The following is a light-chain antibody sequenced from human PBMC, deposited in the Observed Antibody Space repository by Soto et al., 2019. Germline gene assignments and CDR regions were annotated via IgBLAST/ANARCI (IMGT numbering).Light chain of an antibody. V-gene: IGLV2-8*01. CDR2: EVS. J-gene: IGLJ1*01. Sequence: QSVLTQPPSASGSPGQSVTISCTGTSSDVGGYKFVSWYQQHPGKAPKLIIYEVSQRPSGVPDRFSASKSGDTASLTVSGLRAEDEADYYCSSYEGSNMGVFGSGTKVTVL. CDR1: SSDVGGYKF. CDR3: SSYEGSNMGV.